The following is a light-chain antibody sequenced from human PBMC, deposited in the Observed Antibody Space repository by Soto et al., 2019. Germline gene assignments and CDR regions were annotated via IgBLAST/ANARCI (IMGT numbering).Light chain of an antibody. CDR3: CSYAGSRV. V-gene: IGLV2-23*01. CDR1: SSDVGSYNL. Sequence: QSALTQPASVSGSPGQSITISCTGTSSDVGSYNLVSWYQQHPGKAPKLMIYEGSKRPSGVSNRFSGSKSGNTASLTIYGLQDEDEADYSCCSYAGSRVFGGGTKLTVL. CDR2: EGS. J-gene: IGLJ3*02.